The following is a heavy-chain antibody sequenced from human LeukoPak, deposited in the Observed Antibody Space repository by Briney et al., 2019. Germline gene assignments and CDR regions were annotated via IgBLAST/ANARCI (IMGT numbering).Heavy chain of an antibody. Sequence: SETLSLTCAVYGGPFSGYYWNWIRQSPGKGLEWIGEINHSGSTNYNPSLKSRVTISVDTSKNQFSLKLSSVTAADTAVYYCARGRPTYDFWSGYLFDYWGQGTLVTVSS. V-gene: IGHV4-34*01. D-gene: IGHD3-3*01. CDR2: INHSGST. CDR1: GGPFSGYY. J-gene: IGHJ4*02. CDR3: ARGRPTYDFWSGYLFDY.